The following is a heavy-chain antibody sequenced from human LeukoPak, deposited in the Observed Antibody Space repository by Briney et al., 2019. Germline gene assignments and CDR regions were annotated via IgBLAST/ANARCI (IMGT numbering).Heavy chain of an antibody. J-gene: IGHJ4*02. Sequence: SGTLSLTCTVSGDSINSLDLWSWVRQPPGKGLEWIGEMYLSGTTHSNPSVKSRVTISIDKSKNQFFLNLSSVTAADTALYYCARGVYYASGQYYFDYWGQGTLVTVSS. CDR2: MYLSGTT. CDR1: GDSINSLDL. V-gene: IGHV4-4*02. CDR3: ARGVYYASGQYYFDY. D-gene: IGHD3-10*01.